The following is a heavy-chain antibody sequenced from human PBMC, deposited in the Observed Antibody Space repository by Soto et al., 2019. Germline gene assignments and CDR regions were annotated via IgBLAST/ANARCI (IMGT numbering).Heavy chain of an antibody. Sequence: ASVKVSCKASGYTFTSYYMHWVRQAPGQGLERMGMINPSGGRTSYAQKFQGRVTITRDTSTSTVYMEMSSLRSEDTAVYYFVSHCGGDCYTAYYYYYGMDVWGQGTTVTVSS. D-gene: IGHD2-21*02. V-gene: IGHV1-46*01. CDR2: INPSGGRT. J-gene: IGHJ6*02. CDR1: GYTFTSYY. CDR3: VSHCGGDCYTAYYYYYGMDV.